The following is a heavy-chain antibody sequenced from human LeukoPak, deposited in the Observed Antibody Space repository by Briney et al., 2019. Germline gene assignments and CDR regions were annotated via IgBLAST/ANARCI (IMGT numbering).Heavy chain of an antibody. CDR1: GGSFSGYY. CDR2: INHSGST. CDR3: ASGGELKLELRICHY. D-gene: IGHD1-7*01. V-gene: IGHV4-34*01. Sequence: SETLSLTCAVYGGSFSGYYWSWMRQRPGKGLEWIGEINHSGSTNYNPSLKSRVTISVDTSKNQFSLKLSSVTAADTAVYYCASGGELKLELRICHYWGQGTLVTVSS. J-gene: IGHJ4*02.